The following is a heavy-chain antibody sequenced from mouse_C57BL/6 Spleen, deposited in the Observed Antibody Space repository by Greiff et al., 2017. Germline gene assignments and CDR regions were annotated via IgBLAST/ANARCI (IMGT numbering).Heavy chain of an antibody. CDR1: GFTFSDYY. J-gene: IGHJ2*01. CDR2: INYDGSST. D-gene: IGHD4-1*01. Sequence: EVMLVESEGGLVQPGSSMKLSCTASGFTFSDYYMAWVRQVPEKGLEWVANINYDGSSTYYLDSLKSRFIISRDNAKNILYLQMSSLKSEDTATYYCARALTFDYWGQGTTLTVSS. V-gene: IGHV5-16*01. CDR3: ARALTFDY.